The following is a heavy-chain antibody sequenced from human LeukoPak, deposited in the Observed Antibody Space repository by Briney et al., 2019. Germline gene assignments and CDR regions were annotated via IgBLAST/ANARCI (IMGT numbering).Heavy chain of an antibody. CDR3: ARWGYYDSSGYNYYYYYMDV. V-gene: IGHV1-8*01. J-gene: IGHJ6*03. D-gene: IGHD3-22*01. Sequence: EASVKVSCKASGYTFTSYDINWVRQATGQGLEWMGWMNPISGNTGYAQKFQGRVTMTRNTSISTAYMELSSLRSEDTAVYYCARWGYYDSSGYNYYYYYMDVWGKGTTVTVSS. CDR2: MNPISGNT. CDR1: GYTFTSYD.